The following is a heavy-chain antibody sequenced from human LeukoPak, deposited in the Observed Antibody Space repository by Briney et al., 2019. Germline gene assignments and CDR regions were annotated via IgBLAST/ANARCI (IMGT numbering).Heavy chain of an antibody. CDR2: INHSGST. CDR1: GGSFSGYY. Sequence: PSETLSLTCAVYGGSFSGYYWSWIRQPPGKGLEWIGEINHSGSTNYNPSLKSRVTISVDTSKNQFSLKLSSVTAADTAVYYCARPRRIAAAGTGLYDYWGQGALVTVSS. D-gene: IGHD6-13*01. J-gene: IGHJ4*02. CDR3: ARPRRIAAAGTGLYDY. V-gene: IGHV4-34*01.